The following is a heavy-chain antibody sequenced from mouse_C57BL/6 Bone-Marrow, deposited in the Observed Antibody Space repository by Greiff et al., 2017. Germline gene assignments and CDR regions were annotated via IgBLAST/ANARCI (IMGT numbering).Heavy chain of an antibody. CDR3: ARPYYGSRPEFAY. D-gene: IGHD1-1*01. CDR2: IDPSDSET. Sequence: VQLQQPGAELVRPGSSVKLSCKASAYTFPSYWMHWVKQRPIQGLEWIGDIDPSDSETHYNQKFKDKATWTVDKSSSTAYMEHSSLTSEDSAVYYCARPYYGSRPEFAYWGQGTLVTVSA. J-gene: IGHJ3*01. CDR1: AYTFPSYW. V-gene: IGHV1-52*01.